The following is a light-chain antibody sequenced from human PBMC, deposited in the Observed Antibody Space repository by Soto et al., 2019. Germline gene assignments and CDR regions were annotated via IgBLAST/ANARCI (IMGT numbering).Light chain of an antibody. CDR3: QQYGSSSWT. J-gene: IGKJ1*01. CDR1: QSVSSSY. V-gene: IGKV3-20*01. Sequence: EIVLTQSPGTLPLSPGERATLSCRASQSVSSSYLAWYQQKPGQAPRLLIYGTSSRATAIPDRFSGSGSGTDFTLTISRLEPEDFAVYYCQQYGSSSWTFGQGTKV. CDR2: GTS.